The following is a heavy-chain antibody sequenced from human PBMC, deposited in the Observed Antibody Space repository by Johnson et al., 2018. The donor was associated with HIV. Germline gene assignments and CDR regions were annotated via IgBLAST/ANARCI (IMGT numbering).Heavy chain of an antibody. CDR2: INWNGGST. J-gene: IGHJ3*02. V-gene: IGHV3-20*04. CDR1: GFTFDDYG. CDR3: ARARNGGYYSDALDI. D-gene: IGHD3-22*01. Sequence: VQLVESGGGLVQPGGSLRLSCAASGFTFDDYGMSWVRQTPGKGLAWVSGINWNGGSTGYADSVKGPFTISRDNAKNSLYLQINSLRVEDTALYYCARARNGGYYSDALDIWGQGTMVTVSS.